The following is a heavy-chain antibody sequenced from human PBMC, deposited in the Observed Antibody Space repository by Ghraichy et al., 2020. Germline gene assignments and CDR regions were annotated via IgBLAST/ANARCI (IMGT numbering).Heavy chain of an antibody. CDR2: INHSGSA. CDR1: GGSFSGYY. D-gene: IGHD6-13*01. CDR3: ARPNYSSSWYTIDY. J-gene: IGHJ4*02. V-gene: IGHV4-34*01. Sequence: GSLRLSCAVYGGSFSGYYWSWIRQPPGKGLEWIGEINHSGSANYNPSLKSRVTISVDTSKNQFSLKLSSVTAADTAVYYCARPNYSSSWYTIDYWGQGTLVTVSS.